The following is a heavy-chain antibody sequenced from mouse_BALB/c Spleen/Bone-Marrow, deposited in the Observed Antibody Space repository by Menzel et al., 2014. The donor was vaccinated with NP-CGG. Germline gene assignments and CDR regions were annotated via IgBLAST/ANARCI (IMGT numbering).Heavy chain of an antibody. J-gene: IGHJ4*01. CDR2: INPTIGYT. CDR3: ARGDSYSRSYAMDF. Sequence: QVQLQQPGAELAKLGASVKMSCKASGYTFTNYCIHWVKQRPGQGLEWIGYINPTIGYTEYNQKFKDKATLTADKSSTTAYMQLSSLTSEDSAVYYCARGDSYSRSYAMDFWGQGTSVTVSS. CDR1: GYTFTNYC. V-gene: IGHV1-7*01. D-gene: IGHD2-14*01.